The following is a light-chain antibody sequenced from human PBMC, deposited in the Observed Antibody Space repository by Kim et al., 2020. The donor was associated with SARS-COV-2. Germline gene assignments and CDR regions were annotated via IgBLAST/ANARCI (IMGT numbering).Light chain of an antibody. CDR3: QQRSNWPLT. CDR2: DAS. V-gene: IGKV3-11*01. CDR1: QSVSSY. J-gene: IGKJ4*01. Sequence: EIVMTQSPATLSLSPGERATLSCRASQSVSSYLTWYQQKPGQAPRLLIYDASNRATGIPARFRGSGSGTDFTLTISSLEAEDFGVYYCQQRSNWPLTFGGGTKVDIK.